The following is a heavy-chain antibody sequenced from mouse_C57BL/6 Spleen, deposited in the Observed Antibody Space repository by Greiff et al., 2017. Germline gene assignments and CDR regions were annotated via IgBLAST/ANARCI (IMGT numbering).Heavy chain of an antibody. CDR3: ARGDYDWDPYAMDY. J-gene: IGHJ4*01. CDR1: GYTFTSYW. V-gene: IGHV1-64*01. D-gene: IGHD2-4*01. CDR2: IHPNSGST. Sequence: VQLQQPGAELVKPGASVKLSCKASGYTFTSYWMHWVKQRPGQGLEWIGMIHPNSGSTNYNEKFKSKATLTVDKSSSTAYMQLSSLTSEDSAVYYCARGDYDWDPYAMDYWGQGTSVTVSS.